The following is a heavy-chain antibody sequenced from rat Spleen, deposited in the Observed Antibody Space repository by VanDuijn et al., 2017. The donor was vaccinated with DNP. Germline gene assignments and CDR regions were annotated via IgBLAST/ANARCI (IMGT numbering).Heavy chain of an antibody. V-gene: IGHV5-25*01. CDR3: ASWAPIAPLSTSNY. CDR2: INTDGGNT. J-gene: IGHJ2*01. Sequence: EVQLVESGGGLVQPGRSMKLSCAASGFTFSDYNMAWIRQAPGKGLEWVASINTDGGNTFYPDSVKGRFTISRDNAENTVYLQMSSLRSEDTATYYCASWAPIAPLSTSNYWGQGVMVTVSS. D-gene: IGHD1-2*01. CDR1: GFTFSDYN.